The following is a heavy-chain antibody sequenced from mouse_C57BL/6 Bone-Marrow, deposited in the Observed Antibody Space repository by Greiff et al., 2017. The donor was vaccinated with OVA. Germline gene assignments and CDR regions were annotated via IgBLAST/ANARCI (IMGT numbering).Heavy chain of an antibody. CDR1: GFTFSSYG. Sequence: EVQRVESGGDLVKPGGSLKLSCAASGFTFSSYGMSWVRQTPDKRLEWVATISSGGSYTYYPDSVKGRFTISRDNAKNTLYLQMSSLKSEDTAMYYCARKGWLPFAYWGQGTLVTVSA. V-gene: IGHV5-6*01. CDR3: ARKGWLPFAY. J-gene: IGHJ3*01. D-gene: IGHD2-3*01. CDR2: ISSGGSYT.